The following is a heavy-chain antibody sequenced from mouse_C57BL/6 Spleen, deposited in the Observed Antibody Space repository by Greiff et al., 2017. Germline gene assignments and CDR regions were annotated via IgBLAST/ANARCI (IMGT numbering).Heavy chain of an antibody. CDR3: ARATRIKDGYVDV. Sequence: QVQLQQPGAELVKPGASVKLSCKASGYTFTSYWMHWVKQRPGQGLEWIGMIHPNSGSTNYNEKFKRKATLTVDQSSSTAYMQLSSLTSEDSAVYYCARATRIKDGYVDVWGTGTTVTVSS. D-gene: IGHD2-4*01. CDR2: IHPNSGST. V-gene: IGHV1-64*01. CDR1: GYTFTSYW. J-gene: IGHJ1*03.